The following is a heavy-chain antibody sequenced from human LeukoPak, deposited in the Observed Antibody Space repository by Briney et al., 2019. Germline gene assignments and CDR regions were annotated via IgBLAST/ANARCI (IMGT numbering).Heavy chain of an antibody. J-gene: IGHJ6*02. Sequence: GGPLGLSCAASRFTVRGTYMSWVRQAPGKGLEWVSVIYSGGSTYYADSVKGRFTISRDNSKNTLYLQMNSLRAEDTAVYYCASSVGPGMDVWGQGTTVTVSS. D-gene: IGHD1-26*01. V-gene: IGHV3-53*01. CDR1: RFTVRGTY. CDR3: ASSVGPGMDV. CDR2: IYSGGST.